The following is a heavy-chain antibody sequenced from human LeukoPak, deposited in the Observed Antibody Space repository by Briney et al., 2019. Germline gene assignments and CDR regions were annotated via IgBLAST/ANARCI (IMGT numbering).Heavy chain of an antibody. D-gene: IGHD3-16*01. Sequence: GESLKISCKGSGYSFTSYWIVWVRQMPGKGLEWMGIIYPGDSYTIYSPSFQGQVTLSADTSINTAYLQWTSLKASDTAMYYCARLGPFGGPTSHPIHYWGQGTLVTVSS. CDR2: IYPGDSYT. CDR3: ARLGPFGGPTSHPIHY. V-gene: IGHV5-51*01. J-gene: IGHJ4*02. CDR1: GYSFTSYW.